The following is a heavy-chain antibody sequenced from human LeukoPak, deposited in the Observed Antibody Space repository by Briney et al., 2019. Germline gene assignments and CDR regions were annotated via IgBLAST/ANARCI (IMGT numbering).Heavy chain of an antibody. CDR1: GGSFSGYY. CDR3: ARHVSGY. V-gene: IGHV4-34*01. CDR2: INHSGST. Sequence: SETLSLTCAIYGGSFSGYYWSWIRQPPGKGLEWIGEINHSGSTNYNPSLKSRVTISVDTSKNQFSLKLSSVTAADTAVYYCARHVSGYRGQGTLVTVSS. J-gene: IGHJ4*02. D-gene: IGHD2/OR15-2a*01.